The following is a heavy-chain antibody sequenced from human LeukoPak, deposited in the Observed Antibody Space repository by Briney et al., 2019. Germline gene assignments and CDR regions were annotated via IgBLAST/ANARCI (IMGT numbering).Heavy chain of an antibody. D-gene: IGHD6-19*01. V-gene: IGHV4-34*01. CDR3: ATLPHVAVAETFDY. CDR1: GGSFSGYY. J-gene: IGHJ4*02. Sequence: SETLSLTCAVYGGSFSGYYWSWIRQPPGKGLEWIGEINHSGSTNYNPSLKSRVTISVDASKNQFSLKLSSVTAADTAVYYCATLPHVAVAETFDYWGQGTLVTVSS. CDR2: INHSGST.